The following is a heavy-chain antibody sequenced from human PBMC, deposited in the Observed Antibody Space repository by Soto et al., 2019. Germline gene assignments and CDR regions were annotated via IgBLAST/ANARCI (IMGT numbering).Heavy chain of an antibody. D-gene: IGHD2-8*01. J-gene: IGHJ4*02. CDR3: ARDSGTMVAHNYFDF. Sequence: PXRSLRLSCEAFGCTFRTYAMNWVRQAPGKGLEWVSYISSSGRTISYADPVKGRFSISRDNAKNSLYLQMNSLRGEDTAVYYCARDSGTMVAHNYFDFWGQGTLVTVSS. CDR1: GCTFRTYA. V-gene: IGHV3-48*04. CDR2: ISSSGRTI.